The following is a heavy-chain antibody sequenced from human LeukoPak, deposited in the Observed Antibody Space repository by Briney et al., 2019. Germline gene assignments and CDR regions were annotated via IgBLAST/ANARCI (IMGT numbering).Heavy chain of an antibody. Sequence: SETLSLTCAVSGGSISSGGYSWSWIRQPPGKGLEWIGYIYHSGSTYYNPSLKSRVTISVDRSKNQFSLKLSSVTAADTAVYCCASYCSSTSCRSYYFDYWGQGTLVTVSS. CDR1: GGSISSGGYS. CDR2: IYHSGST. J-gene: IGHJ4*02. CDR3: ASYCSSTSCRSYYFDY. V-gene: IGHV4-30-2*01. D-gene: IGHD2-2*01.